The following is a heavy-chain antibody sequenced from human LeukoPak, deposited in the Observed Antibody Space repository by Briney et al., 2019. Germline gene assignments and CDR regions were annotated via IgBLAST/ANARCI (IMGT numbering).Heavy chain of an antibody. CDR2: ISGSGGST. Sequence: GGSLRLSCAASGLTFSSYAMSWVRQAPGKGLEWVSAISGSGGSTYYADSVKGRFTISRDNSKNTLYLQMNSLRAEDTAVYYCAKHPGYSSSWHRSDYWGRGTLVTVSS. J-gene: IGHJ4*02. CDR3: AKHPGYSSSWHRSDY. D-gene: IGHD6-13*01. V-gene: IGHV3-23*01. CDR1: GLTFSSYA.